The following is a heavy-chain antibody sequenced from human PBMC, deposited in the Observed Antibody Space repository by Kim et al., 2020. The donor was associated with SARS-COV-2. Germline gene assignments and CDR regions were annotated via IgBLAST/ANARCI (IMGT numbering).Heavy chain of an antibody. J-gene: IGHJ5*02. CDR3: AREGTHYDILTGYPGEASWFDP. Sequence: ASMKVSCKASGYTFTSYYMHWVRQAPGQGLEWMGIINPSGGSTSYAQKFQGRVTMTRDTSTSTVYMELSSLRSEDTAVYYCAREGTHYDILTGYPGEASWFDPWGQGTLVTVSS. CDR1: GYTFTSYY. V-gene: IGHV1-46*01. CDR2: INPSGGST. D-gene: IGHD3-9*01.